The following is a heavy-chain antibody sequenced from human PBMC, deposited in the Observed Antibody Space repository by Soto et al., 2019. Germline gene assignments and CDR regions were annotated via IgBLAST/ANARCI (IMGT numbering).Heavy chain of an antibody. J-gene: IGHJ6*02. CDR1: GFTFNSHG. V-gene: IGHV3-30*03. D-gene: IGHD2-2*01. CDR3: ARGAEYQLLSRDYFYGMDV. CDR2: ISYEGSNN. Sequence: HPGGSLRLSCGASGFTFNSHGMHWVRQAPGKGLEWVAVISYEGSNNFYAESVKGRFTISRDNSKNTLYLQMNSLRREDTAVYYCARGAEYQLLSRDYFYGMDVWGQGTTVTV.